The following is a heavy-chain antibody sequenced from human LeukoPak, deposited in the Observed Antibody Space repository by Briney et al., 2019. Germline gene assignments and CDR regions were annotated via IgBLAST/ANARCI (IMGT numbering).Heavy chain of an antibody. J-gene: IGHJ3*02. CDR2: IKEDGSEK. D-gene: IGHD6-13*01. CDR3: ARSGSKNSSSWYDAFDI. Sequence: PGGSLRLSCAVSGVTFSRYWMSWVRQAPGKGLEWVANIKEDGSEKYYVDSVKGRFTISRDNAKNSLYLQMNSLRAEDTAVYYCARSGSKNSSSWYDAFDIWGQGTMVTVSS. CDR1: GVTFSRYW. V-gene: IGHV3-7*01.